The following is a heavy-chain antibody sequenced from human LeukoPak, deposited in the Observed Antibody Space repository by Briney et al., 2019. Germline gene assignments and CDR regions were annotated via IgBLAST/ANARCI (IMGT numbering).Heavy chain of an antibody. CDR1: GDFITAYY. Sequence: SETLSLTCTVSGDFITAYYWSWMRQPPGKGLEWIGYVHYSGSTEYNPSLRSRVTISLEMSKHQFSLNLTSVTAADTAVYYCASNTGTVFDYWGQGALVTVSS. CDR2: VHYSGST. D-gene: IGHD1-7*01. CDR3: ASNTGTVFDY. J-gene: IGHJ4*02. V-gene: IGHV4-59*01.